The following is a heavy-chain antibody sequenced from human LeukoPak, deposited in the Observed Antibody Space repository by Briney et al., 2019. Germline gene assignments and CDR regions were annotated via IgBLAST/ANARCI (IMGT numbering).Heavy chain of an antibody. CDR3: ARVWSAQQRTDY. CDR2: INPSGGST. CDR1: GYTFTSYY. D-gene: IGHD6-25*01. J-gene: IGHJ4*02. V-gene: IGHV1-46*01. Sequence: ASVTVSCKASGYTFTSYYMHWVRQAPGQGLEWMGIINPSGGSTSYAQKFQGRVTMTRDTSTSTVYMELSSPRSEDTAVYYCARVWSAQQRTDYWGQGTLVTVSS.